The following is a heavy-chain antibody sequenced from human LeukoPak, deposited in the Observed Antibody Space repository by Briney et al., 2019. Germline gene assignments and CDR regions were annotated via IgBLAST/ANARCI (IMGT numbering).Heavy chain of an antibody. CDR1: GGSISSYY. D-gene: IGHD5-24*01. CDR3: AREGMAIDY. Sequence: PSETLSLTCTVSGGSISSYYWSWIRQPPGKGLEWIGYIYYSGSTNYNPSLKSRVTISVDTSKNQLSLKLSSVTAADTAVYYCAREGMAIDYWGQGTLVTVSS. CDR2: IYYSGST. J-gene: IGHJ4*02. V-gene: IGHV4-59*01.